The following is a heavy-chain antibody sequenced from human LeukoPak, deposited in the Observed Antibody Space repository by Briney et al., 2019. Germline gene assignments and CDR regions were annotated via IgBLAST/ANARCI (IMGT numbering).Heavy chain of an antibody. D-gene: IGHD1-1*01. Sequence: QPGRSLRLSCAASGFTFSSNAMHWVRQAPGKGPEWVAIISYDGGDKYYADSVKGRFTVSRDNSKNTLDLQMNSLRTEDTAVYYCAKDQGVQLGIDYWGQGSLVTVSS. J-gene: IGHJ4*02. CDR3: AKDQGVQLGIDY. V-gene: IGHV3-30*18. CDR1: GFTFSSNA. CDR2: ISYDGGDK.